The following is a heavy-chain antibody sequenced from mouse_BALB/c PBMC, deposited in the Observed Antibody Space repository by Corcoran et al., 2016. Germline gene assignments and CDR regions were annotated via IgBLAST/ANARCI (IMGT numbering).Heavy chain of an antibody. CDR2: VDPNNGGT. Sequence: EVQLQQSGPELVKPGASVKMSCKASGYTFTDYYMKWVKQSHGKNLEWIGDVDPNNGGTSYSQNFKGKATLTVEKSSSTAYMQLNSLTSEDSAVYFCASDRYWYFDVWGAGTTVTVSS. J-gene: IGHJ1*01. V-gene: IGHV1-26*01. D-gene: IGHD2-14*01. CDR1: GYTFTDYY. CDR3: ASDRYWYFDV.